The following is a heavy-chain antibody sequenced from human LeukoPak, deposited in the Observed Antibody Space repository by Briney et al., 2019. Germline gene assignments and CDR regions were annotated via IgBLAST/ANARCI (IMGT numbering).Heavy chain of an antibody. V-gene: IGHV4-59*01. CDR3: ARGQWLPVFDF. J-gene: IGHJ4*02. CDR2: FYHSGST. CDR1: GGSISTYY. Sequence: PSETLSLTCTVSGGSISTYYWSWIRQPPGKGLEWIGYFYHSGSTNYNPSLKSRVTISVDTSKNHFSLKLSSVTAADTAVYYCARGQWLPVFDFWGQGTLVIVSS. D-gene: IGHD3-22*01.